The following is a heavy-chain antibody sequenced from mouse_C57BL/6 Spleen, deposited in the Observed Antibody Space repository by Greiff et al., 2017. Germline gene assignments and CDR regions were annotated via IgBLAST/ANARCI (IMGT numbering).Heavy chain of an antibody. CDR2: IYPGSGNT. Sequence: QVQLKQSGAELVRPGASVKLSCKASGYTFTDYYINWVKQRPGQGLEWIARIYPGSGNTYYNEKFKGKATLTAEKSSSTAYMQLSSLTSEDSAVYFCARGLDYDYEAWFAYWGQGTLVTVSA. CDR3: ARGLDYDYEAWFAY. CDR1: GYTFTDYY. D-gene: IGHD2-4*01. V-gene: IGHV1-76*01. J-gene: IGHJ3*01.